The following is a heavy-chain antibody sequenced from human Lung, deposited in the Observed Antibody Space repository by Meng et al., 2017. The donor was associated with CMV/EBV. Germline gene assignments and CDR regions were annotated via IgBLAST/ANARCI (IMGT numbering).Heavy chain of an antibody. CDR3: ARGVAESLGWEMGY. CDR2: IDSDGRDI. V-gene: IGHV3-74*03. Sequence: EVQVVESGGSLIQPGGSPRLSCAVSGFTLRRYWMHWVRQAPGKGLEWVSRIDSDGRDITYADSVRGRFTISRDDAKNTLYLQMNSLRVEDTAVYYCARGVAESLGWEMGYWGQGTLVTVSS. J-gene: IGHJ4*02. D-gene: IGHD1-26*01. CDR1: GFTLRRYW.